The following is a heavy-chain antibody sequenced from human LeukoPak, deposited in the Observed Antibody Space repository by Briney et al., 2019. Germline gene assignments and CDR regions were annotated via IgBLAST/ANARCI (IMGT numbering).Heavy chain of an antibody. CDR1: GFTFINYA. J-gene: IGHJ6*04. Sequence: GGSLRLSCAASGFTFINYAISWVRQAPGKGLEWVSTITGGRGSTYYADSVKGRFTISRDNSRNTLSLQMNSLRADDTAIYYCAKVSVAGCYSYAMDVWGKGTTVTVSS. D-gene: IGHD6-13*01. CDR2: ITGGRGST. V-gene: IGHV3-23*01. CDR3: AKVSVAGCYSYAMDV.